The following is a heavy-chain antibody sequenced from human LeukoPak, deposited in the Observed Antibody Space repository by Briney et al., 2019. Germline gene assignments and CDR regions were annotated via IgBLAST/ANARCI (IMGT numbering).Heavy chain of an antibody. D-gene: IGHD3-9*01. V-gene: IGHV3-13*01. CDR3: ARMNYDILTGYLGGFDY. CDR1: GFTFNRYD. Sequence: GSLRLSCAASGFTFNRYDMHWVRQATGKGLEWVSGIGTAGDTYYLGSVKGRFTISRENAKNSLYLQMNSLRAGDTAVYYCARMNYDILTGYLGGFDYWGQGTLVTVSS. J-gene: IGHJ4*02. CDR2: IGTAGDT.